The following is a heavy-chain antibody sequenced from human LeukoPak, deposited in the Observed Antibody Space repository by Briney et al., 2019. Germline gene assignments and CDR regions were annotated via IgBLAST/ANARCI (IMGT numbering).Heavy chain of an antibody. CDR1: GYTFTGHF. CDR2: INPNSGGT. V-gene: IGHV1-2*02. Sequence: ASVKVSCKASGYTFTGHFMFWVRQAPGKGLEWMAWINPNSGGTNYAQKFQGRVTMTRDTSISTAYMELSRLSSDDTTVYYCARVLGMGYPELAAAEENAFDIWGQGTMVTVSS. J-gene: IGHJ3*02. CDR3: ARVLGMGYPELAAAEENAFDI. D-gene: IGHD6-13*01.